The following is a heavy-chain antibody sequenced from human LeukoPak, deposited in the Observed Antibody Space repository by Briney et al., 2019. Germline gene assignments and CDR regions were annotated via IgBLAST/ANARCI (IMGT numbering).Heavy chain of an antibody. Sequence: GRSLRLSCAASGFTFSSYAMHWVRQAPGKGLEWVAVISYDGSNKYYADSVKGRFTISRDNSKNTLYLKMNSLRAEDTAVYYCARGDYYGSGSYYSHYYYYGMDVWGQGTTVTVSS. CDR2: ISYDGSNK. J-gene: IGHJ6*02. D-gene: IGHD3-10*01. CDR3: ARGDYYGSGSYYSHYYYYGMDV. CDR1: GFTFSSYA. V-gene: IGHV3-30*04.